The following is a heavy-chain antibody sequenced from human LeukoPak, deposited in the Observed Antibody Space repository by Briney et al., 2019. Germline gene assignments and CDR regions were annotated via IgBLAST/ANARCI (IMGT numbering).Heavy chain of an antibody. J-gene: IGHJ4*02. Sequence: SETLSLTCAVYGGSFSGYYWSWIRQPPGKGLEWIGEIKHSGSTNYNPSLKSRVTISVDTSKNQFSLKLSSVTAADTAVYYCARRLVGATHFDYWGQGTLVTVSS. D-gene: IGHD1-26*01. CDR1: GGSFSGYY. V-gene: IGHV4-34*01. CDR2: IKHSGST. CDR3: ARRLVGATHFDY.